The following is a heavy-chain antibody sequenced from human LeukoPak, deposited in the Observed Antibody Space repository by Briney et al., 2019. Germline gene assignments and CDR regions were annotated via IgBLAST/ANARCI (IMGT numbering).Heavy chain of an antibody. Sequence: ASVKVSCKASGYTFSDYYLNWVRQAPGQGLEWLGWINPNSGGTNYAQKFQGRVTMTRDTSISTAYMELSRLRSDDTAVYYCARASMIVEEDAFDIWGQGTMVTVSS. CDR1: GYTFSDYY. J-gene: IGHJ3*02. D-gene: IGHD3-22*01. V-gene: IGHV1-2*02. CDR3: ARASMIVEEDAFDI. CDR2: INPNSGGT.